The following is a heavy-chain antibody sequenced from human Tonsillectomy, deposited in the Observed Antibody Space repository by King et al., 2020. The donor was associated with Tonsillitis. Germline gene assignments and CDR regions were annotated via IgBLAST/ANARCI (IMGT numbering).Heavy chain of an antibody. CDR1: GGSISSGSYY. V-gene: IGHV4-61*02. CDR2: IYTSGST. D-gene: IGHD3-3*01. J-gene: IGHJ4*02. Sequence: VQLQESGPGLVKPSQTLSLTCTVSGGSISSGSYYWSWIRQPAGKGLEWIGRIYTSGSTNYNPSLKSRVTLSVDTSNNQFSLKLSSVTAADTAVYYCARDRTIFGVVIKTYFDYWGQGTLVTVSS. CDR3: ARDRTIFGVVIKTYFDY.